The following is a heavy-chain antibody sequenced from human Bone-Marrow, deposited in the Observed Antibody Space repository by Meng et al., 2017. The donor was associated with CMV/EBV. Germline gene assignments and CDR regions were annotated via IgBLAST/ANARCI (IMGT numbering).Heavy chain of an antibody. CDR1: GFTFSNYE. CDR2: ISSSGTTK. V-gene: IGHV3-48*03. D-gene: IGHD3-22*01. Sequence: GESLKISCAASGFTFSNYEMNWVRQAPGMGLEWAAYISSSGTTKYYADSMKGRFTISRDNAKNSLYLQMDSLRAEDTAVYYCARASPRSRFHYDSSSPLGAFDIWSQGTMVTVSS. CDR3: ARASPRSRFHYDSSSPLGAFDI. J-gene: IGHJ3*02.